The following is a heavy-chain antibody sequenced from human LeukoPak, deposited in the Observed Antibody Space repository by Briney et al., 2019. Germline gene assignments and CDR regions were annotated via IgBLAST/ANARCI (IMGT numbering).Heavy chain of an antibody. D-gene: IGHD5-18*01. V-gene: IGHV4-61*02. CDR1: GGSISSGSYY. J-gene: IGHJ4*02. CDR3: ARLTQVFGYSYHFDY. Sequence: SQTLSLTCTVSGGSISSGSYYWSWIRQPAGKGLEWIGRIYTSGSTNYNPSLKSRVTKSVDTSKNQFSLKLSSVTAADTAVYYCARLTQVFGYSYHFDYWGQGTLVTVSS. CDR2: IYTSGST.